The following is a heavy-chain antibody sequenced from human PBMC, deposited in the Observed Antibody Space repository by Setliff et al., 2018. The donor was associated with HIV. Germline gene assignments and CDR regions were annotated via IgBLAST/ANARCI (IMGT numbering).Heavy chain of an antibody. V-gene: IGHV1-8*02. CDR2: MNPDSRNT. CDR1: GYTFTNYD. D-gene: IGHD3-22*01. CDR3: ARARTDYYDRRRRSHYYIDV. J-gene: IGHJ6*03. Sequence: ASVKVSCKHSGYTFTNYDINWVRQAAGQGLEWMGWMNPDSRNTGYAQRFEGSVTMTWDTSISTAYMELNNVKFEDTAIHYCARARTDYYDRRRRSHYYIDVWARGATVTVSS.